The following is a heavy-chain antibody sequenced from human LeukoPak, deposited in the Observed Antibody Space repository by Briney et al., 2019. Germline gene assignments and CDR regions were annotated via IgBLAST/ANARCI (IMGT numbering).Heavy chain of an antibody. Sequence: SETLSLTCTVSGGSISSYYWSWIRQPAGKGLEWIGRIYTSGSTNYNPSLKSRVTMSVDTSKNQFSLKLSSVTAADTAVYYCASGILGYSYGSHFDYWGQGTLVTVSS. D-gene: IGHD5-18*01. CDR1: GGSISSYY. J-gene: IGHJ4*02. CDR3: ASGILGYSYGSHFDY. V-gene: IGHV4-4*07. CDR2: IYTSGST.